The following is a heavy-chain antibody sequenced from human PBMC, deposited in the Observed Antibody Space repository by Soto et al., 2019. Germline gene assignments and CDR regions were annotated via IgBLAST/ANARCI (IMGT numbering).Heavy chain of an antibody. CDR2: VDYRGTT. CDR3: ARAGRSWRDFFDS. Sequence: QVLLQESGPGLVQPSETLSLTCTVAGGSVNYYYWNWIRQSPGKGLEWIGYVDYRGTTYYNPSLPRRVTISIDTSRNQLCLKLTSVTAVDSAVYDCARAGRSWRDFFDSWGRGTLVPVSS. J-gene: IGHJ4*02. D-gene: IGHD6-13*01. CDR1: GGSVNYYY. V-gene: IGHV4-59*02.